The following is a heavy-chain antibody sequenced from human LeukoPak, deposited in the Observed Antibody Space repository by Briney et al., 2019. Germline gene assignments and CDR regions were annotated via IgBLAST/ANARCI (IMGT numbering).Heavy chain of an antibody. CDR2: IYYSGST. CDR1: GGSISSYY. Sequence: PSETLSLTCTVSGGSISSYYWSCIRQPPGKGLEWIGYIYYSGSTNYNPSLKSRVTISVDTSKDQFSLKLSSVTAADTAVYYCARGPGYFDRDAFDIWGQGTMVTVSS. CDR3: ARGPGYFDRDAFDI. J-gene: IGHJ3*02. D-gene: IGHD3-9*01. V-gene: IGHV4-59*01.